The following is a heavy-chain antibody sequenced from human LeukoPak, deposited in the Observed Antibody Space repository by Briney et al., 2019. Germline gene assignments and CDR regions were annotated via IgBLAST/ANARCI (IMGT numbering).Heavy chain of an antibody. Sequence: GGSLRLSCAASGFTFNTFWMSWVRQAPGKGLEWVANTNQEGSEQYYVDSVKGRFTISRDNAKNTLSLQMHSLRVEDTAIYYCARDFLLFGVVVPNDFWGQGTMVAASS. CDR3: ARDFLLFGVVVPNDF. J-gene: IGHJ4*02. V-gene: IGHV3-7*01. D-gene: IGHD3-3*01. CDR2: TNQEGSEQ. CDR1: GFTFNTFW.